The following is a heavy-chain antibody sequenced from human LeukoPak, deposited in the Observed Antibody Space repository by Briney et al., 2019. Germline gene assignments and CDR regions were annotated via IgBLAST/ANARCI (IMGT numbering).Heavy chain of an antibody. CDR2: INPSGGST. Sequence: ASVKVSCKASGYTFTGYYMHWVRQAPGQGLEWMGIINPSGGSTSYAQKFQGRVTMTRDMSTSTVYMELSSLRSEDTAVYYCARGPVINYYDSSGYPDAFDIWGQGTMVTVSS. CDR1: GYTFTGYY. CDR3: ARGPVINYYDSSGYPDAFDI. J-gene: IGHJ3*02. V-gene: IGHV1-46*01. D-gene: IGHD3-22*01.